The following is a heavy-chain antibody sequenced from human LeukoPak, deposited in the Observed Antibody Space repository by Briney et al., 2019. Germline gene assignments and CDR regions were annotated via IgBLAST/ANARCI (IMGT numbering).Heavy chain of an antibody. CDR3: ARGNTSAWYPFDY. V-gene: IGHV3-72*01. D-gene: IGHD6-19*01. CDR1: GFTFSDHY. Sequence: PGGSLRLSCAASGFTFSDHYMDWVRQAPGKGLEWVGRTGNKANSYTTEYAASVKGRFNISRDDSKNSLFLHMNSLKSEDTAVYYCARGNTSAWYPFDYWGQGTLVTVSS. CDR2: TGNKANSYTT. J-gene: IGHJ4*02.